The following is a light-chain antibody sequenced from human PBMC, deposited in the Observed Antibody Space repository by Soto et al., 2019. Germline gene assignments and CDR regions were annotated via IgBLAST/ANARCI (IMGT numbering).Light chain of an antibody. J-gene: IGLJ1*01. CDR2: EVS. Sequence: SVLTQPAPVSGSPGQSLTIPCTGTSIDIAPYNYVSWYQQHPGKAPKLIIYEVSYRPSGISNRFSGSKSGNTASLTISGLQAEDEADYYCSSYTSSTNYVFGTGTKVTV. V-gene: IGLV2-14*01. CDR1: SIDIAPYNY. CDR3: SSYTSSTNYV.